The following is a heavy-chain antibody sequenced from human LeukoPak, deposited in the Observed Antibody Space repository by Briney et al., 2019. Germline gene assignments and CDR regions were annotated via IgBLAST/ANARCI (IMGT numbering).Heavy chain of an antibody. V-gene: IGHV4-34*01. D-gene: IGHD6-13*01. CDR1: GGSFSGYY. J-gene: IGHJ4*02. CDR2: INHSGST. CDR3: ARSGYSSSWYSADY. Sequence: SETLSLTCAVYGGSFSGYYWSWIRQPPGKGLEWIGEINHSGSTNYNPSLKSRVTISVDTSKNQFSLKLSSVTAADTAVYYCARSGYSSSWYSADYWGQGTLVTVSS.